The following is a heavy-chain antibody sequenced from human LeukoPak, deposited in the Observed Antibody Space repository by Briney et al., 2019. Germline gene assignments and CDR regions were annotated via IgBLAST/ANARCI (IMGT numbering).Heavy chain of an antibody. V-gene: IGHV4-4*08. Sequence: KTSETLSLTCTVSGGSISSYYWTWIRQPPGKGLEWIGRIHISGSTNYNPSLKSRVTISVDTSKNQFSLKLSSVTAADTAVYYCARDLRGSSGFYYGDWGQGTLVTVSS. CDR2: IHISGST. CDR1: GGSISSYY. J-gene: IGHJ4*02. CDR3: ARDLRGSSGFYYGD. D-gene: IGHD3-22*01.